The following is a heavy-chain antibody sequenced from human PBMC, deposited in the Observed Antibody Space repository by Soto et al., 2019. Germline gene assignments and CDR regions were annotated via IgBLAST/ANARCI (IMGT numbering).Heavy chain of an antibody. CDR1: GYTFTSYG. V-gene: IGHV1-18*01. CDR2: ISAYNGNT. Sequence: ASVKVSCKASGYTFTSYGISWVRQAPGQGLEWMGWISAYNGNTNYAQKLQGRVTISVDTSKNQFSLKLSSVTAADTAVYYCARGYQNEGIAAAGDLDYWGQGTLVTVSS. CDR3: ARGYQNEGIAAAGDLDY. D-gene: IGHD6-13*01. J-gene: IGHJ4*02.